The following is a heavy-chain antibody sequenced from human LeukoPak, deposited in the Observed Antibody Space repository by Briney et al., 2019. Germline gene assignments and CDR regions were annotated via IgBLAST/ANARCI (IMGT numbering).Heavy chain of an antibody. CDR2: IKQDGSEK. CDR1: GFTFSSYW. J-gene: IGHJ4*02. V-gene: IGHV3-7*03. CDR3: ARAGPTATAGY. D-gene: IGHD4-17*01. Sequence: GGSLRLSCAASGFTFSSYWMTWVRQAPGKGLEWVANIKQDGSEKYYVDSVKGRFTISRDNAKDSVYLQMNSLRAEDTAAYYCARAGPTATAGYWGQGTLVTVTS.